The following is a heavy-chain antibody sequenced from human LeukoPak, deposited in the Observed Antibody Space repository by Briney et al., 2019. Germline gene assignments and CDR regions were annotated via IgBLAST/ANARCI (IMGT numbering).Heavy chain of an antibody. CDR1: GFTFSSYW. CDR2: IKQDGSEK. Sequence: PGGSLRLSCAASGFTFSSYWMSWVRQAPGKGLEWVANIKQDGSEKYYVDSVKGRFTISRDNAKNSLYLQMNSLRAEDTAVYYCARLGPYSSSWNYYYMDVWGKGTTVTVSS. D-gene: IGHD6-13*01. V-gene: IGHV3-7*01. CDR3: ARLGPYSSSWNYYYMDV. J-gene: IGHJ6*03.